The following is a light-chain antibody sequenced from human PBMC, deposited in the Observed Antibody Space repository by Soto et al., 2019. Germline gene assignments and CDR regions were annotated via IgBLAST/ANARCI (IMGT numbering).Light chain of an antibody. Sequence: QSALTQPAYVSGSPGQSITISCTGTSSDVGSYNLVSWYQQHPGKAPQLIMYEVSKRPSGVSDRFFGSKSGNTASLTISGLQTEDEADYYCCSYGTTSTFDVFGGGTKVTVL. CDR1: SSDVGSYNL. J-gene: IGLJ2*01. CDR2: EVS. V-gene: IGLV2-23*02. CDR3: CSYGTTSTFDV.